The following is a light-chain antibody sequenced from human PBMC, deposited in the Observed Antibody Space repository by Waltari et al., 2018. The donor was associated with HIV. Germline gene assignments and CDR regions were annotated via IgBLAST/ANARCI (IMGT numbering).Light chain of an antibody. J-gene: IGLJ3*02. CDR1: ALPKQY. CDR3: QSADNTAIYWV. CDR2: KDT. Sequence: SYELTQPPSVSVSPGQTARITCSGHALPKQYAYWYQQKPGQAPVLVIFKDTERPSGIPDRFPGSSSGTIVTLTISGVQAEDEADYYCQSADNTAIYWVFGGGTKLTVL. V-gene: IGLV3-25*03.